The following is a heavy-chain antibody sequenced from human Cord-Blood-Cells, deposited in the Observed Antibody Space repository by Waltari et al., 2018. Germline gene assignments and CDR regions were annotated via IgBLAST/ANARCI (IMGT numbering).Heavy chain of an antibody. CDR2: ISYDGSNK. Sequence: QVQLVESGGGVVQPGGSLRLSCAAPGFPFMSYAMPWGRQAPGKGLEWVAVISYDGSNKYYADSVKGRFTISRDNSKNTLYLQMNSLRAEDTAVYYCARQVSTNDAFDIWGQGTMVTVSS. CDR1: GFPFMSYA. CDR3: ARQVSTNDAFDI. V-gene: IGHV3-30*04. J-gene: IGHJ3*02.